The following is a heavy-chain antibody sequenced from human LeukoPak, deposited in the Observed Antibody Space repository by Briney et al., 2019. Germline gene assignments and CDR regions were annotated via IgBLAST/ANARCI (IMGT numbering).Heavy chain of an antibody. J-gene: IGHJ3*02. CDR2: INPNSGGT. Sequence: ASVKVSCKASGYTFTGYYMHWVRQAPGQGLEWMGWINPNSGGTNYAQKFQGRVTMTRDTSISTAYMELSRLRSDDTAVYYCARVTYYSDSSGPWAFDIWGQGTMVTVSS. CDR3: ARVTYYSDSSGPWAFDI. CDR1: GYTFTGYY. D-gene: IGHD3-22*01. V-gene: IGHV1-2*02.